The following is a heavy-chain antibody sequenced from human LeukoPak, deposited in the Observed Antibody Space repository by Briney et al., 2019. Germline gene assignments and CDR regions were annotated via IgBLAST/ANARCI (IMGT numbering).Heavy chain of an antibody. V-gene: IGHV4-59*08. CDR3: ASRPVGGHKWEYYFDY. CDR2: IFYTGAT. J-gene: IGHJ4*02. Sequence: SETLSLTCTVSNDSINNFSWGWIRQPPGKGLEWIGYIFYTGATYYSSSLESRVSISRDTSTSRVSLRLSPVTAEDTAVYYCASRPVGGHKWEYYFDYWGQGTLVTVSS. CDR1: NDSINNFS. D-gene: IGHD1-26*01.